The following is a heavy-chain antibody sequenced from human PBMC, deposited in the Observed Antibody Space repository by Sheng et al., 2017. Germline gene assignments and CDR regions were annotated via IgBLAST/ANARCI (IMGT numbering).Heavy chain of an antibody. V-gene: IGHV1-69*05. D-gene: IGHD2-2*02. CDR1: GGTFSSYA. J-gene: IGHJ4*02. CDR3: ASFIGPVRNYCSSTSCYNLPHY. Sequence: QVQLVQSGAEVKKPGSSVKVSCKASGGTFSSYAISWVRQAPGQGLEWMGGIIPIFGTANYAQKFQGRVTITTDESTSTAYMELSSLRSEDTAVYYCASFIGPVRNYCSSTSCYNLPHYWGQGTLVTVSS. CDR2: IIPIFGTA.